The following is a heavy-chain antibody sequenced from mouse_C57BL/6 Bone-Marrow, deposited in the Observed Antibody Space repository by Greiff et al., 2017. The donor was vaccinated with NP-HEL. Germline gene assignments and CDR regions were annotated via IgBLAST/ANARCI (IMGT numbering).Heavy chain of an antibody. D-gene: IGHD1-1*01. J-gene: IGHJ4*01. CDR1: GFNIKDDY. Sequence: EVMLVESGAELVRPGASVKLSCTASGFNIKDDYMHWVKQRPEQGLEWIGWIDPENGDTEYASKFQGKATITADTSSNTAYLQLSSLTSEDTAVYYCTTVYYGSSLYAMDYWGQGTSVTVSS. CDR2: IDPENGDT. CDR3: TTVYYGSSLYAMDY. V-gene: IGHV14-4*01.